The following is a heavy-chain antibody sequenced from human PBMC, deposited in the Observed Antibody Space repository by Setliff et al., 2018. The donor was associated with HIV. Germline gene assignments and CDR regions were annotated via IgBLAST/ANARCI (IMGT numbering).Heavy chain of an antibody. CDR1: GGSFGVYR. V-gene: IGHV4-4*07. CDR2: IDSSGTT. J-gene: IGHJ5*02. CDR3: ARDRHSSGLGSYGP. Sequence: PSETLSLTCTISGGSFGVYRWSWIRQSAGRGLEWIGRIDSSGTTDYKPSLKGRVAISVDTSRNQFSLRVTSVTAADTAVYFCARDRHSSGLGSYGPWGQGILVTVSS. D-gene: IGHD3-10*01.